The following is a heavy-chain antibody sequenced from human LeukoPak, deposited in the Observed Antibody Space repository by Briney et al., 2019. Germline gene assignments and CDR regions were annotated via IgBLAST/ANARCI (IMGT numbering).Heavy chain of an antibody. J-gene: IGHJ4*02. CDR1: GDSISTYY. V-gene: IGHV4-59*01. CDR2: ISYDGST. D-gene: IGHD4-11*01. CDR3: ARGWGSNWYYFDY. Sequence: SETLSLTCTVSGDSISTYYWSWIRLPPGKGLEWIGYISYDGSTHYNPSLKSRVTISVDTSKNQFSLKLTSLTAADTAVYYCARGWGSNWYYFDYWGQGTLVTVST.